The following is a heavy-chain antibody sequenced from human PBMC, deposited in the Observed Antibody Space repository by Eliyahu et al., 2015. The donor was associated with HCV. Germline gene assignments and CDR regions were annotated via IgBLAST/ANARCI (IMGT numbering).Heavy chain of an antibody. Sequence: EVQLVESGGGLVQPGGSLKLSCAASGFAFSGSAMHWVRQASGKGLEWVGRIRSKANSYATAYAASVKGRFTISRDDSKNTAYLHMDSLKTEDTAVYYCTQTGIVGRETVFDYWGQGTLVTVSS. J-gene: IGHJ4*02. CDR3: TQTGIVGRETVFDY. D-gene: IGHD1-26*01. CDR1: GFAFSGSA. CDR2: IRSKANSYAT. V-gene: IGHV3-73*01.